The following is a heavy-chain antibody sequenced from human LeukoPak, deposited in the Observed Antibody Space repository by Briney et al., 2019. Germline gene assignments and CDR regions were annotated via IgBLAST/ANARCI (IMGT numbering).Heavy chain of an antibody. V-gene: IGHV4-34*01. Sequence: SETLSLTCTVYGGSFSGFYWSWIRQPPGKGLEWIGEINHSGGTNYNPSLKSRVTISVDTSKNQFSLKLSSVTAADTAVYYCARATVVTLLFDYWGQGTLVTVSS. CDR2: INHSGGT. CDR1: GGSFSGFY. CDR3: ARATVVTLLFDY. J-gene: IGHJ4*02. D-gene: IGHD4-23*01.